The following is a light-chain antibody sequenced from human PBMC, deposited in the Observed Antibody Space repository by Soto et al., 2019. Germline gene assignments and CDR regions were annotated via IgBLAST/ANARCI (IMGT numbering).Light chain of an antibody. CDR1: QSISSY. V-gene: IGKV1-39*01. Sequence: DIQMTQSPSSLSASVGDRVTITCRASQSISSYLNWYQQKPGKAPKLLIYAASGLQSGVPSRFSGSGSGTDFTLTISSLQHEDFETYYCQQYNNWPPTFGQGTKVDLK. J-gene: IGKJ2*01. CDR3: QQYNNWPPT. CDR2: AAS.